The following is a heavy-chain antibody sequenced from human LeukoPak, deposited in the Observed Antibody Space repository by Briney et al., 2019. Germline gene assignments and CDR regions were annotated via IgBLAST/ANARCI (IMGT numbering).Heavy chain of an antibody. CDR3: AREDLSGYSYGFYLGY. CDR2: IYNSESI. V-gene: IGHV4-4*07. D-gene: IGHD5-18*01. CDR1: GCSSSSYY. Sequence: PSETLSFTCTVSGCSSSSYYWGWIRHPAGKGRKWIVRIYNSESINYNPSLKSRVTMSVDTSKNQFSLKLSSVTAADTAVYYCAREDLSGYSYGFYLGYWGQGTLVTVSS. J-gene: IGHJ4*02.